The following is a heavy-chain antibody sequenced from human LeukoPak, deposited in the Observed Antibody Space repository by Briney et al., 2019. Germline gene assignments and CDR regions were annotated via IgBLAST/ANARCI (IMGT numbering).Heavy chain of an antibody. CDR2: SNK. CDR3: AKDRFSTTGTTNYYYYMDV. V-gene: IGHV3-33*06. Sequence: SNKYYADSVKGRFTISRDNSKNTLYLQMNSLRAEDAAVYYCAKDRFSTTGTTNYYYYMDVWGKGTTVTVSS. D-gene: IGHD1-1*01. J-gene: IGHJ6*03.